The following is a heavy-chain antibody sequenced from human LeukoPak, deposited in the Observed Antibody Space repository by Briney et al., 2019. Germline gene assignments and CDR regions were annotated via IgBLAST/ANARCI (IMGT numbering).Heavy chain of an antibody. CDR1: GYTFTSYG. D-gene: IGHD2-2*02. Sequence: ASVKVSCKASGYTFTSYGISRVRQAPGQGLEWMGWISAYNGNTNYAQKLQGRVTTTTDTSTSTAYMELRSLRSDDTAVYYCAREYCSSTSCYMYYYYGMDVWGQGTTVTVSS. CDR3: AREYCSSTSCYMYYYYGMDV. CDR2: ISAYNGNT. J-gene: IGHJ6*02. V-gene: IGHV1-18*01.